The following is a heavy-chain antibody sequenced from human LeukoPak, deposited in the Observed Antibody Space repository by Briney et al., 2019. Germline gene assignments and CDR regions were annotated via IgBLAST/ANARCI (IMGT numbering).Heavy chain of an antibody. D-gene: IGHD3-9*01. CDR2: IGAYNGNT. CDR3: AREISYYDILTGYYLGWFDP. Sequence: ASVKVSCKASGYTSTSYGISWVRQAPGQGLEWMGWIGAYNGNTNYAQKLQGRVTMTTDTSTSTAYMELRSLRSDDTAVYYCAREISYYDILTGYYLGWFDPWGQGTLVTVSS. V-gene: IGHV1-18*01. J-gene: IGHJ5*02. CDR1: GYTSTSYG.